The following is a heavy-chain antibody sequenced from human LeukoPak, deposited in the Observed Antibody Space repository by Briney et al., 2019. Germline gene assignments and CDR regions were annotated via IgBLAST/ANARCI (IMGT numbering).Heavy chain of an antibody. J-gene: IGHJ4*02. CDR2: ISAYNGNT. Sequence: ASVKVSCKASGGTFSNYAFSWVRQAPGQGLEWMGWISAYNGNTNYAQKLQGRVTMTTDTSTSTAYMELRSLRSDDTAVYYCARAYDFWSGYYTPGGYYYFDYWGQGTLVTVSS. CDR1: GGTFSNYA. V-gene: IGHV1-18*01. CDR3: ARAYDFWSGYYTPGGYYYFDY. D-gene: IGHD3-3*01.